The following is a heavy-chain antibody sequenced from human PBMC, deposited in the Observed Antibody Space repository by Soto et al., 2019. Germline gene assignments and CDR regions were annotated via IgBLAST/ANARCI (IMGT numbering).Heavy chain of an antibody. D-gene: IGHD6-6*01. Sequence: PSETLSLTCAVYGASLSDNYCNWLRQPPGKGLEWIGEINHSGNTNYNPSLRSRVTISIDTSKNQFSLKLRSVTAADTAVYYCARGGIAARKGRWSDPWGQGTLVTVSS. CDR3: ARGGIAARKGRWSDP. J-gene: IGHJ5*02. CDR2: INHSGNT. CDR1: GASLSDNY. V-gene: IGHV4-34*01.